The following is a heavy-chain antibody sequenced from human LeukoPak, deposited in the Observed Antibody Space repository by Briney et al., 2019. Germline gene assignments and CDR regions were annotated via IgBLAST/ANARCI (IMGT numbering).Heavy chain of an antibody. CDR3: ARDHCSSTSYYFDY. CDR1: GGTFSSYA. D-gene: IGHD2-2*01. CDR2: IIPIFGTA. Sequence: AVKLSCKASGGTFSSYAISWVRQAPGQGLEWMGGIIPIFGTANYAQKFQGRVTITADESTSTAYMELSSLRSEDTAVYYCARDHCSSTSYYFDYWGQGTLGTVSS. J-gene: IGHJ4*02. V-gene: IGHV1-69*01.